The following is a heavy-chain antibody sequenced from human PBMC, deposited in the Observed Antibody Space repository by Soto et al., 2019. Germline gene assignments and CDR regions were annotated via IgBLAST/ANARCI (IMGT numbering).Heavy chain of an antibody. CDR1: GGTFSSYT. V-gene: IGHV1-69*02. J-gene: IGHJ4*02. CDR3: ARGSGAAAAFD. CDR2: IIPILGIA. D-gene: IGHD6-13*01. Sequence: QVQLVQSGAEVKKPGSSVKVSCKASGGTFSSYTISWVRQAPGQGLEWMGRIIPILGIANYAQKFQGRVTITADKSTSTAYMELGSLRSEATAVYYCARGSGAAAAFDWGQGTLVTVSS.